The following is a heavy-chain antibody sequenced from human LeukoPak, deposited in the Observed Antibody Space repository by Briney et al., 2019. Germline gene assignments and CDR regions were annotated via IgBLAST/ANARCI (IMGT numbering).Heavy chain of an antibody. D-gene: IGHD3-10*01. CDR3: ARHEPPGARRHLDY. CDR2: IYNTGTT. Sequence: PSETLSLTCTVSGGSISSSYWSWIRQPPGKGLEWVGYIYNTGTTNYNPSLNSRVTISVDTSKNQLSLSLSSVTAADTAVYYCARHEPPGARRHLDYWGQGTLVTVSS. CDR1: GGSISSSY. V-gene: IGHV4-59*08. J-gene: IGHJ4*02.